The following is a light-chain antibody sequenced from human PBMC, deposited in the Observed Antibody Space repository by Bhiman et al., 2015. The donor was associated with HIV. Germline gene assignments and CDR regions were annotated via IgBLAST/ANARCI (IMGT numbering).Light chain of an antibody. CDR3: AVWDDSLSAWV. V-gene: IGLV1-50*01. CDR2: SNN. Sequence: QSVLTQPPSVSGAPGQRVTISCTGSSSNIGAGYDVHWYQHLPGTAPKLLIYSNNKRPSGVPDRFSTSRSGTSASLAISGLRSEDESDYLCAVWDDSLSAWVFGGGTRLSVL. CDR1: SSNIGAGYD. J-gene: IGLJ3*02.